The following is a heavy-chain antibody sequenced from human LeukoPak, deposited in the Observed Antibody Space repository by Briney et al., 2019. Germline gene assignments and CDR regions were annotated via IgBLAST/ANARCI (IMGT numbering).Heavy chain of an antibody. D-gene: IGHD3-10*01. V-gene: IGHV4-39*01. CDR3: ARGRPDGSGSYYKFDP. CDR2: IYYSGST. J-gene: IGHJ5*02. CDR1: GGSISSNSYY. Sequence: PSETLSLTCAVSGGSISSNSYYWGWIRQPPGKGLEWIGSIYYSGSTYYNPSLKSRVTISVNTSKKQFSLKLSSVTAADTAVYYCARGRPDGSGSYYKFDPWGQGTLVTVSS.